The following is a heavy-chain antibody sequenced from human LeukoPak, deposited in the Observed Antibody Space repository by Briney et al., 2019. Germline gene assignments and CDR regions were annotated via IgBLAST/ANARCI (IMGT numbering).Heavy chain of an antibody. CDR1: GFTFSSYA. Sequence: GGSLRLSCAASGFTFSSYAMSWVRQAPGKGLEWVSAISGSGGSTYYADSVKGRFTISRDNSKNTLYLQMNSLRSDDTAVYYCASSSTYYYYYMDVWGKGTTVTVSS. V-gene: IGHV3-23*01. J-gene: IGHJ6*03. CDR2: ISGSGGST. CDR3: ASSSTYYYYYMDV.